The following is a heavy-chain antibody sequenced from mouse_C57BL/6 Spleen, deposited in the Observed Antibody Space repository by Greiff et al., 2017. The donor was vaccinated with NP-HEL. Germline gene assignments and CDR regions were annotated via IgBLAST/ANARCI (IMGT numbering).Heavy chain of an antibody. CDR1: GYTFTSYW. D-gene: IGHD4-1*01. CDR3: ARRLGPYAMDY. CDR2: IYPSDSET. J-gene: IGHJ4*01. Sequence: QVQLQQPGAELVRPGSSVKLSCKASGYTFTSYWMDWVKQRPGQGLEWIGNIYPSDSETHYNQKFKDKATLTVDKSSSTAYMQLSSLTSEDSAVYYCARRLGPYAMDYWGQGTSVTVSS. V-gene: IGHV1-61*01.